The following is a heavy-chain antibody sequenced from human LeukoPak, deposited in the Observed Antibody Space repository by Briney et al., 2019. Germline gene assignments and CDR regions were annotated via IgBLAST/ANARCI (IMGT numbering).Heavy chain of an antibody. CDR2: ISSSSSTI. CDR1: GFTLSSYS. D-gene: IGHD2-2*01. CDR3: ARTDYCSPTSCKYASF. V-gene: IGHV3-48*02. Sequence: GGSLRLSCAASGFTLSSYSMNWVRQAPGKGLEWVSYISSSSSTIYYADSVKGRFTISRDNAKNTLYLQMNSLRDEDTAVYYCARTDYCSPTSCKYASFWGQGTMVTVSS. J-gene: IGHJ3*01.